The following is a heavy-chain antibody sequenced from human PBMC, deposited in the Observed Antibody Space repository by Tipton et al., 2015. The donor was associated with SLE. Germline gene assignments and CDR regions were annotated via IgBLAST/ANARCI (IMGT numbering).Heavy chain of an antibody. D-gene: IGHD4-17*01. CDR1: GDSIRSSGFF. Sequence: TLSLTCTVSGDSIRSSGFFWGWIRQPPGKGLEWIGSIFHIGNTYYNPSLKSRVTISVDRSKNQFSPKVNSVTAADTAVYYCARDYKVTNPDQENFQYWGQGTLVTVSS. V-gene: IGHV4-39*07. CDR2: IFHIGNT. CDR3: ARDYKVTNPDQENFQY. J-gene: IGHJ1*01.